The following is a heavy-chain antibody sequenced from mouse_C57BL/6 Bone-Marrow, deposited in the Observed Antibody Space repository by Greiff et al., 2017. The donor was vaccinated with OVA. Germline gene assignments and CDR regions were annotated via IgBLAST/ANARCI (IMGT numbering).Heavy chain of an antibody. CDR1: GYAFSSYW. Sequence: QVQLKQSGAELVKPGASVKISCKASGYAFSSYWMNWVKQRPGKGLEWIGQIYPGDGDTNYNGKFKGKATLTADKSSSTAYMQLSSLTSEDSAVYFCARRNYGSIFAYWGQGTLVTVSA. J-gene: IGHJ3*01. D-gene: IGHD1-1*01. CDR2: IYPGDGDT. V-gene: IGHV1-80*01. CDR3: ARRNYGSIFAY.